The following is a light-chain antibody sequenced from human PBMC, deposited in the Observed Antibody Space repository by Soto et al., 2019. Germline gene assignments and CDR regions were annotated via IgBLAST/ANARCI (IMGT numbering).Light chain of an antibody. Sequence: QSALTQPPSASGSPGQSVTISCTGTSSDVGAYDYVCRYQQHPGKAPKLMIYEVNKRPSGVPDRFSGSKSGNTASLTVSGLQAGDEADYYCSSFAANDNVVFGGGTKLTVL. CDR1: SSDVGAYDY. CDR2: EVN. V-gene: IGLV2-8*01. CDR3: SSFAANDNVV. J-gene: IGLJ3*02.